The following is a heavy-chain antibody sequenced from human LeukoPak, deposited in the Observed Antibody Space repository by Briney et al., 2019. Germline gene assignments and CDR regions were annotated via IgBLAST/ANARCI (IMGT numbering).Heavy chain of an antibody. V-gene: IGHV3-30*18. CDR3: AKVRWGSDNALDS. CDR1: GFPFGDYG. J-gene: IGHJ4*02. CDR2: ISHDGSNK. Sequence: GTSLRLSCAASGFPFGDYGMYWVRQAPGKGLEWLAVISHDGSNKYYAESVKGRITISRDNSMNTLYLQMHSLRAEDTAVYYCAKVRWGSDNALDSWGQGTLVTGSS. D-gene: IGHD3-16*01.